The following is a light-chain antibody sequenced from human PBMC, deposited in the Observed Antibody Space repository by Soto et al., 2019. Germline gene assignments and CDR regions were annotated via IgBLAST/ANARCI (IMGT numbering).Light chain of an antibody. CDR3: QQDGSTPPT. V-gene: IGKV3-20*01. CDR2: CSS. J-gene: IGKJ1*01. Sequence: EIVLTQSPGTLSLSPGERGTLSCMASQTVNSNYLAWYQRKPGQAPRLLIYCSSNRAPDIPHRFSCSGSGTVFTLTITILEPEDFAVYYCQQDGSTPPTFDQATKVEIK. CDR1: QTVNSNY.